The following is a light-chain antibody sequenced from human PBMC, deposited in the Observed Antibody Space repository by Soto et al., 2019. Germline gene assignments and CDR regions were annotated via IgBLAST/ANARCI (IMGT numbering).Light chain of an antibody. CDR2: EVS. Sequence: QSALTQPASVSGSPGQSITISCTGTSSDVGGYNYVSWYQQHPGKAPKLMIYEVSNRPSGVSNRFSGSKSGNTASLTISGLQAEDEADYYCSSYTNSSTLVFGTGIKLTV. J-gene: IGLJ1*01. CDR3: SSYTNSSTLV. V-gene: IGLV2-14*01. CDR1: SSDVGGYNY.